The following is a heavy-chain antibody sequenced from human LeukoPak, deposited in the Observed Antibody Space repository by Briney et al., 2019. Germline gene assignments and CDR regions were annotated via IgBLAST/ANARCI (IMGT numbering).Heavy chain of an antibody. V-gene: IGHV3-48*01. J-gene: IGHJ4*02. CDR3: ARDYTGYYSY. D-gene: IGHD3-9*01. Sequence: GGSLRLSCAASGFTFSSYSMNWVRQAPGKGLEWVSYISSSSTIYYADSVKGRFTISRDNAKNSLYLQMNSLRAEDTAVYYCARDYTGYYSYWGQGTLVTVSS. CDR1: GFTFSSYS. CDR2: ISSSSTI.